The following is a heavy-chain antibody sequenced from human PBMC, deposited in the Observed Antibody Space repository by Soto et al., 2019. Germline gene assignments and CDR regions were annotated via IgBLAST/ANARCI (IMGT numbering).Heavy chain of an antibody. CDR1: GFTFSSYS. Sequence: GGSLRLSCAASGFTFSSYSMNWVRQAPGKGLEWVSSISSSSSYIYYADSVKGRFTISRDNAKNSLYLQMNSLRAEDTAVYYCAREDYGDYEGAFDIWGQGTMVTVSS. D-gene: IGHD4-17*01. CDR2: ISSSSSYI. CDR3: AREDYGDYEGAFDI. J-gene: IGHJ3*02. V-gene: IGHV3-21*01.